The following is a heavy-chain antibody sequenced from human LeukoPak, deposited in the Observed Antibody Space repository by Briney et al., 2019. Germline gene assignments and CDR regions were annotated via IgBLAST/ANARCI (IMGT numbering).Heavy chain of an antibody. J-gene: IGHJ4*02. CDR2: IYYSGST. D-gene: IGHD5-12*01. CDR1: GGSFSGYY. V-gene: IGHV4-59*01. Sequence: SETLSLTCGVYGGSFSGYYWSWIRQPPGKGLQWIGYIYYSGSTNYNPSLKSRVTISVDTSKNQFSLKLSSVTAADTAVYYCARVSGYDWESFYDYWGQGTLVTVSS. CDR3: ARVSGYDWESFYDY.